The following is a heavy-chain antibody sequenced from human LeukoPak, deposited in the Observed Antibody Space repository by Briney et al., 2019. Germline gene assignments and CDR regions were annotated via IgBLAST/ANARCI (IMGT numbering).Heavy chain of an antibody. Sequence: ASVKVSCKASAYTFTSYGITWVRQAPGQGLEWMGWISAYNGNTNYAQKLQGRVTMTTDTSTSTAYMELRSLRSDDTAVYYCAREPPSGSYYIGGRAFDIWGRGTMVTVSS. CDR1: AYTFTSYG. CDR2: ISAYNGNT. V-gene: IGHV1-18*01. D-gene: IGHD1-26*01. J-gene: IGHJ3*02. CDR3: AREPPSGSYYIGGRAFDI.